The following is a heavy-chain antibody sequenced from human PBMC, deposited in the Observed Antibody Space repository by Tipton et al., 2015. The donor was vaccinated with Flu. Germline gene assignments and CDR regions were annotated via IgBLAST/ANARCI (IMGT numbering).Heavy chain of an antibody. V-gene: IGHV3-33*01. D-gene: IGHD2-2*01. J-gene: IGHJ4*02. Sequence: SLRLSCAASGFTFSSYAMHWVRQAPGKGLEWVAGIWYDGSNKYYADSVKGRFTISRDNSKNTLYLQMNSLRAEDTAVYYCARDPSLGMPDYFDYWGQGILVTASS. CDR1: GFTFSSYA. CDR3: ARDPSLGMPDYFDY. CDR2: IWYDGSNK.